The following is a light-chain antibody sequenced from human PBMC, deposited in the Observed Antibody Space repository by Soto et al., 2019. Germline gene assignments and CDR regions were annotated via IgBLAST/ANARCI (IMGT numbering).Light chain of an antibody. J-gene: IGKJ1*01. CDR3: QQAYTFPRT. V-gene: IGKV1-12*01. CDR2: GAS. CDR1: QTISSW. Sequence: DIQMTQSPSTLSGSVGNRSTLPCPASQTISSWLAWYQQKPGKAPKLLIYGASSLQSGVPSRFSGSGSGTDFTLTISSLQPEDFATFYCQQAYTFPRTFGQGTKVDI.